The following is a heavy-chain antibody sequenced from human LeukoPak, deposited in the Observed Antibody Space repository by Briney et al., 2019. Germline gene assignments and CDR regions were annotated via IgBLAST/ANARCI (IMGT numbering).Heavy chain of an antibody. Sequence: PGGSLRLSCAASGFTFSSYSMNWVRQAPGKGLEWVSSISSSSSYIYYADSVKGRFTISRDNAKNSLYLQMNSLRAEDTAVYYCAKDRAAAPRAEYYFDYWGQGTLVTVSS. CDR3: AKDRAAAPRAEYYFDY. V-gene: IGHV3-21*01. J-gene: IGHJ4*02. CDR1: GFTFSSYS. CDR2: ISSSSSYI. D-gene: IGHD6-13*01.